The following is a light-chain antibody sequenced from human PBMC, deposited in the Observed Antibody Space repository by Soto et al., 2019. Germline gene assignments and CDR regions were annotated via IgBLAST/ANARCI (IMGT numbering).Light chain of an antibody. Sequence: TQSPSTLSGSVGDRVTITCRASQSVGSSLSWYQQKPGQAPRLLFYGASNRATAIPDRFSGSGFGTDFTLTITRLEPEDFAVYYCQQYGDSPQTFGPGTKVEI. V-gene: IGKV3-20*01. J-gene: IGKJ1*01. CDR1: QSVGSS. CDR2: GAS. CDR3: QQYGDSPQT.